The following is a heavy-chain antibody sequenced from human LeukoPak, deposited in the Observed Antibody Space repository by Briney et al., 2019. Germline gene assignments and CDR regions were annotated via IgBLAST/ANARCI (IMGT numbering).Heavy chain of an antibody. J-gene: IGHJ6*03. D-gene: IGHD4-11*01. CDR2: TYYRSTWYN. CDR1: GDSVSSNTAA. CDR3: ARAPTYRGYMGV. Sequence: SQTLSLTCAISGDSVSSNTAAWNWIRQSPSRGFEWLGRTYYRSTWYNDYAVSVRSRISIIPDTSKNHFSLQLNSVTPEDTAVYYCARAPTYRGYMGVWGKGTTVTVSS. V-gene: IGHV6-1*01.